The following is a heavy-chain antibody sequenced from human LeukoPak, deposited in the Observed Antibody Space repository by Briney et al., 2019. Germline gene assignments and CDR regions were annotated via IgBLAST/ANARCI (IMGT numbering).Heavy chain of an antibody. D-gene: IGHD5/OR15-5a*01. Sequence: GGSLRLSCAASGFTFSNYSMHWVRQAPGKGLEWVAFMRYDGNFEDYVDSVKGRFTISRDNSKKTLYLQMKSLRPEDTAVYYCAKRGDTVYDFSFDSWGQGTLVIVSS. J-gene: IGHJ4*02. CDR2: MRYDGNFE. CDR1: GFTFSNYS. CDR3: AKRGDTVYDFSFDS. V-gene: IGHV3-30*02.